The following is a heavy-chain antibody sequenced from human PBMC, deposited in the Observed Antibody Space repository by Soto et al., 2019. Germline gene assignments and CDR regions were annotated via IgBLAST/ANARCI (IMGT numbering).Heavy chain of an antibody. CDR2: IFPGDAGT. CDR1: GYIFTTYW. D-gene: IGHD3-3*01. J-gene: IGHJ6*02. V-gene: IGHV5-51*01. Sequence: GESLKISCKGSGYIFTTYWIAWVRQMPGKGLEWMGSIFPGDAGTRFSPSFQGLVTISADKSINTAYLQWSSLRTSDTAMYYCARVPAGFLEGAGGMDVWGQGTTVTVSS. CDR3: ARVPAGFLEGAGGMDV.